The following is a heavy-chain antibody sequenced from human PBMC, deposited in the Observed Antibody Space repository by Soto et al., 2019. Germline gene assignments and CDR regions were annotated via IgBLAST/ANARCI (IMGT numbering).Heavy chain of an antibody. CDR3: ARPTYYYGSGSYLDDYYYGMDV. D-gene: IGHD3-10*01. J-gene: IGHJ6*02. CDR1: GGTFSSYA. CDR2: IIPIFGTA. Sequence: ASVKVSCKASGGTFSSYAISWVRQAPGQGLEWMGGIIPIFGTANYAQKFQGRVTITADESTSTAYMELSSLRSEDTAVYYCARPTYYYGSGSYLDDYYYGMDVWGQGTTVTVSS. V-gene: IGHV1-69*13.